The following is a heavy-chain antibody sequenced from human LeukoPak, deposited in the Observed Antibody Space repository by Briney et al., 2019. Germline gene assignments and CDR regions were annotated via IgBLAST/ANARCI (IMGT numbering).Heavy chain of an antibody. CDR2: ISYDGSNK. D-gene: IGHD3-3*01. CDR3: ARGLRFLEWFGIDY. Sequence: GGSLRLSCAASGFTFSSYGMHWVRQAPGKGLEWVAVISYDGSNKYYADSVKGRFTISRDNSKNTLYLQMNSLRAEDTAVYYCARGLRFLEWFGIDYWGQGTLVTVSS. J-gene: IGHJ4*02. V-gene: IGHV3-30*03. CDR1: GFTFSSYG.